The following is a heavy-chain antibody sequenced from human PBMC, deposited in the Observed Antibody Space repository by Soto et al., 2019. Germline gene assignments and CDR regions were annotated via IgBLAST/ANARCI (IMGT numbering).Heavy chain of an antibody. CDR2: INAGNGNT. J-gene: IGHJ4*02. CDR3: ARGPDSSGYYPFDY. CDR1: GYTFTSYA. Sequence: QVQLVQSGAEVKKPGASVKVSCKASGYTFTSYAMHWVRQAPGQRLEWMGWINAGNGNTKYSQKFQGRVTITRDTSASTAYMELSSLRSEDTAVYYCARGPDSSGYYPFDYWGQGTLVTVS. V-gene: IGHV1-3*01. D-gene: IGHD3-22*01.